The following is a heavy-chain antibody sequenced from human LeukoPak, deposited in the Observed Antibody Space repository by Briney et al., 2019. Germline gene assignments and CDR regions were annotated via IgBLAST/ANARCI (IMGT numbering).Heavy chain of an antibody. CDR2: ISGSGGST. Sequence: GGSLRLSCTASGFTFSNYAMSWVRQAPGKGLEWVSTISGSGGSTFYADSVKGRFTISRDNSRNTLYLQMNSLRAEDTAIYYCAKDDYSYYAMDVWGRGTTVTVSS. CDR1: GFTFSNYA. CDR3: AKDDYSYYAMDV. J-gene: IGHJ6*02. V-gene: IGHV3-23*01.